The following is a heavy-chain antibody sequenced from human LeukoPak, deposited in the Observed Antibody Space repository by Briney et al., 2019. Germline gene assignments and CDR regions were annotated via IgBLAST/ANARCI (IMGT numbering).Heavy chain of an antibody. D-gene: IGHD2-2*01. V-gene: IGHV3-23*01. J-gene: IGHJ4*02. CDR2: IGPVGDSP. CDR1: GFTFSSYA. Sequence: PGGSLRPSCAASGFTFSSYAMTWVRQAPGKGLEWVSLIGPVGDSPFYADSVKGRFTISRDNSKNTLSLQMNSLRAEDTAVYYCARSNCDSCYRGVWYYFDFWGQGTLVTVSS. CDR3: ARSNCDSCYRGVWYYFDF.